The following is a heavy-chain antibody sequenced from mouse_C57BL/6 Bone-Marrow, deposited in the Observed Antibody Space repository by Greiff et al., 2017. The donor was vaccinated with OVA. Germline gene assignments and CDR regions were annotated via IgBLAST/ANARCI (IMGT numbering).Heavy chain of an antibody. V-gene: IGHV1-85*01. CDR1: GYTFTSYD. CDR2: IYPRDGST. Sequence: QVQLQQSGPGLVQPGASVKLSCEASGYTFTSYDINWVQQRPGQGLEWIGWIYPRDGSTAYNEKFKGKDTLTVDTSSCTAYLELHSLTSEDSAVFFGARKVYYYVSRPFAYWGQGTLVTVSA. CDR3: ARKVYYYVSRPFAY. J-gene: IGHJ3*01. D-gene: IGHD1-1*01.